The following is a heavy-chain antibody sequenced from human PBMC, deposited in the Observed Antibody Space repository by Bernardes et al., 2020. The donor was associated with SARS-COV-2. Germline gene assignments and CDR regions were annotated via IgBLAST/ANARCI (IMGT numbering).Heavy chain of an antibody. CDR1: GYTLTELS. V-gene: IGHV1-24*01. CDR2: FDPDDGET. CDR3: ATAIAASGTPGNYYYYYGMDD. Sequence: ASVKVSCKVSGYTLTELSMHWVRQAPGKGLEWMGGFDPDDGETIYAQKFQGRVTMTEDTSTDTAYMELSSLRSEDTAVYYCATAIAASGTPGNYYYYYGMDDWGQGTTVTVSS. J-gene: IGHJ6*02. D-gene: IGHD6-13*01.